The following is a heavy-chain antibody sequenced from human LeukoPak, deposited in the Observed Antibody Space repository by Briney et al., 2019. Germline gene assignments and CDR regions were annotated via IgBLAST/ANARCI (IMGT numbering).Heavy chain of an antibody. D-gene: IGHD6-13*01. CDR3: ARWGSLAAAGTSY. CDR2: ISSSSSYI. V-gene: IGHV3-21*01. CDR1: GFTFSSYS. J-gene: IGHJ4*02. Sequence: PGGSLRLSCAASGFTFSSYSMNWVRQAPGKGLGWVSSISSSSSYIYYADSVKGRFTISRDNAKNSLYLQMNSLRAEDTAVYYCARWGSLAAAGTSYWGQGTLVTVSS.